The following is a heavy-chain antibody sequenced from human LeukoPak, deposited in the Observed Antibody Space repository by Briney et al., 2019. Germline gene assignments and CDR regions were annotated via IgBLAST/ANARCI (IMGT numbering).Heavy chain of an antibody. CDR1: GFTFSSYW. CDR3: AKDKTYYYGSGSHLPYYYYMDV. J-gene: IGHJ6*03. Sequence: GESLRLSCAAAGFTFSSYWISWVRQAPGKVLEWVANIKQDGSEKYYVDSVKGRFTISRDNAKNSLYLQMNSLRAEDTAVYYCAKDKTYYYGSGSHLPYYYYMDVWGEGTTVTVSS. CDR2: IKQDGSEK. V-gene: IGHV3-7*04. D-gene: IGHD3-10*01.